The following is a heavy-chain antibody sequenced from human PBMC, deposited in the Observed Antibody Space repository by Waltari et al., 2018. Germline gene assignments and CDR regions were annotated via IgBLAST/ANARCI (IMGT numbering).Heavy chain of an antibody. J-gene: IGHJ4*02. CDR3: AKGLSTNNWGSSLDY. CDR1: GFTFSSHG. Sequence: QVQLVESGGGVAQPGTSLRLSCAASGFTFSSHGMHWVRQAPGKALQWVAVVFYDGNNKYYADSVRGRFTISRDNSKNALFLQMNSLRVEDTAIYYCAKGLSTNNWGSSLDYWGRGTLVTVSS. V-gene: IGHV3-30*18. CDR2: VFYDGNNK. D-gene: IGHD7-27*01.